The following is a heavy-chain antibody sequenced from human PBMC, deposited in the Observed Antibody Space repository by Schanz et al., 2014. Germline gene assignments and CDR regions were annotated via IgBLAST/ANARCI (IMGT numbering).Heavy chain of an antibody. CDR1: GFTFSGFW. CDR2: IKKDGSEK. D-gene: IGHD3-10*01. V-gene: IGHV3-7*03. CDR3: ARIGGSVFDY. Sequence: EVQLAESGGGLVQPGGSPRLSCAASGFTFSGFWMTWVRQAPGKGLEWVANIKKDGSEKYYVDSVKGRFTISRDNSKNSLYLQMNSLRAEDTAVYYCARIGGSVFDYWAQGTLVTVSS. J-gene: IGHJ4*02.